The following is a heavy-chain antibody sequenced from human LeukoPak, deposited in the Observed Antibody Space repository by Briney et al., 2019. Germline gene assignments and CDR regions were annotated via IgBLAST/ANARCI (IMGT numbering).Heavy chain of an antibody. Sequence: SGPTLVKPTQTLTLTCTFSGFSLSTSGVGVGWIRQPPGKALEWLALVYWDDDKRYSPSLKSRLNITKDTSKNQVVLTMTNMDPVDTATYYCAHQTLMIIGFDPWGQGTLVTVSS. D-gene: IGHD3-22*01. V-gene: IGHV2-5*02. CDR3: AHQTLMIIGFDP. CDR2: VYWDDDK. J-gene: IGHJ5*02. CDR1: GFSLSTSGVG.